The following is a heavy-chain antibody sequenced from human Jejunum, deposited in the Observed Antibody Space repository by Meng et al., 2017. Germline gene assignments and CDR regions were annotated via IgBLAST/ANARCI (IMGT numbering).Heavy chain of an antibody. CDR2: IYYGGNT. CDR1: CGAVSSGSYY. CDR3: ARGSRGYSYG. V-gene: IGHV4-61*01. J-gene: IGHJ4*02. Sequence: QAQLQVSGPGPARPSETLALTCTVSCGAVSSGSYYWSWIRQPPGKGLEWIGYIYYGGNTNYNPSLKSRVTISADTSKNQFSLKLSSVTAADTAVYYCARGSRGYSYGWGQGTLVTVSS. D-gene: IGHD5-18*01.